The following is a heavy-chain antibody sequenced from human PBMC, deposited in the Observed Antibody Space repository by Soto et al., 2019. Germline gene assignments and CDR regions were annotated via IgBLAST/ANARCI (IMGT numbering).Heavy chain of an antibody. CDR3: ARRSSGWYFDY. J-gene: IGHJ4*02. CDR1: GFSFSSYA. D-gene: IGHD6-19*01. CDR2: ISGSGDST. V-gene: IGHV3-23*01. Sequence: EVQLLESGGGLVQPGGSLRLSCAASGFSFSSYAMNWVRQAPGKGLEWVSVISGSGDSTYYADSVKGRFTISRDNSKNTLYLQMIRLRAEDTAVYYGARRSSGWYFDYWGQGTLVIVSS.